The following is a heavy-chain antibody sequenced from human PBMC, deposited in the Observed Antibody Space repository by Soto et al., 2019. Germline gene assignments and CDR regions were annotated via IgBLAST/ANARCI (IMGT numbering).Heavy chain of an antibody. CDR1: GFSFSISP. V-gene: IGHV3-30-3*01. CDR2: ISYDGTNK. D-gene: IGHD7-27*01. CDR3: ARDPKTSGGQHWAFNYFDS. J-gene: IGHJ4*02. Sequence: QVPLVESGGGVVQPGRSLRLSCAASGFSFSISPMHWVRQAPGKGPEWVALISYDGTNKFYADSVKGRFTISRDNSKSTLYLQVDSLRPEDAAVYYCARDPKTSGGQHWAFNYFDSWGQGTLVTVSS.